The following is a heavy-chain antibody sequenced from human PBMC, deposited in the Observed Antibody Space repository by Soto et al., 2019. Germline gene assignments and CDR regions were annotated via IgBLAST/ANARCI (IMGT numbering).Heavy chain of an antibody. V-gene: IGHV3-23*01. CDR3: AKGYCSGGSCRGLYYFDY. D-gene: IGHD2-15*01. CDR2: ISGSGGST. J-gene: IGHJ4*02. Sequence: EVQLLESGGGLVQPGGSLRLSCAASGFTFSSYAMSWVRQAPGKGLEWVSAISGSGGSTYYADSVKGRFTISRDTSKNTLYLQMNSLRAEDTAVYYCAKGYCSGGSCRGLYYFDYWGQGTLVTVSS. CDR1: GFTFSSYA.